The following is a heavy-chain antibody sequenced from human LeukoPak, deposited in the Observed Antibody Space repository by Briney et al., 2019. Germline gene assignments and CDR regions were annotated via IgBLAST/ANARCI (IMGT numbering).Heavy chain of an antibody. CDR1: GYTFTNYD. V-gene: IGHV1-8*01. J-gene: IGHJ4*02. CDR2: MNPNSGNT. CDR3: ARRVLGRRWLPSDY. Sequence: ASVKVSCKASGYTFTNYDINWVRQAAGQGLEWMGWMNPNSGNTGYPQKFQGRVTMTRNTSINTAYMELSSLKSEDTAVYYCARRVLGRRWLPSDYWGQGTLVTVCS. D-gene: IGHD5-24*01.